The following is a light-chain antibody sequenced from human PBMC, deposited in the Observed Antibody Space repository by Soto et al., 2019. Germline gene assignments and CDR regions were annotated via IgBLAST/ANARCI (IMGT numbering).Light chain of an antibody. CDR3: QQLSSYPYT. CDR2: HAS. J-gene: IGKJ2*01. Sequence: DIQLTQSPSFLSASVGDTVTITCRASQDIGLYLAWYQQKPGTAPKLLIFHASTLQRGVPSSFSGSGSGTEFTLTISSLQPEDFATYYCQQLSSYPYTFGQGTKLGIK. V-gene: IGKV1-9*01. CDR1: QDIGLY.